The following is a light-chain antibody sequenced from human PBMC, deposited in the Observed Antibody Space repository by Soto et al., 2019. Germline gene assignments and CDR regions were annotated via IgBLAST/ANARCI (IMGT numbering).Light chain of an antibody. J-gene: IGLJ1*01. Sequence: QSVLTQPPSASGSPGQSVTISCTGTSSDVGGYNYVSWYQQRPGKAPKLMIFEVSKRSSGVPDRFSGSKSGNTASLTVSGLQAEDEADYYCSSYATNYNYVFGTGTKVTVL. CDR1: SSDVGGYNY. V-gene: IGLV2-8*01. CDR3: SSYATNYNYV. CDR2: EVS.